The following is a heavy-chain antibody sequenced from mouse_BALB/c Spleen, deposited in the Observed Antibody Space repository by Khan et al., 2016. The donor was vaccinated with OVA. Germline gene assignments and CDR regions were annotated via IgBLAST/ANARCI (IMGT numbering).Heavy chain of an antibody. J-gene: IGHJ2*01. CDR3: ARVYGGDFDY. Sequence: EVQLQESGPGLVKPSQSLSLTCTVTGYSIASDYAWNWIRQFPGNKLEWMGFISYSGNTNYNPSLKSRISITGDTSKNLFFLQLNSVTSEDTATYYCARVYGGDFDYWGQGTTLTVAS. CDR2: ISYSGNT. V-gene: IGHV3-2*02. CDR1: GYSIASDYA. D-gene: IGHD1-1*01.